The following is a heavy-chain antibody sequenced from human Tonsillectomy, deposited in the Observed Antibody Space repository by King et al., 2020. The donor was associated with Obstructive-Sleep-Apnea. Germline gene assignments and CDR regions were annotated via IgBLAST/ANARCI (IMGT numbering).Heavy chain of an antibody. CDR3: ARRRGAGSSDY. CDR1: GYTFTSYD. J-gene: IGHJ4*02. CDR2: VNTNSGNT. D-gene: IGHD2-2*01. V-gene: IGHV1-8*01. Sequence: QLVQSGAEVKKPGASVKVSCKASGYTFTSYDINWVRQATGQGLERMGWVNTNSGNTVNAQKFHGRVTMTRNTSISTAYMELSNLRSEDTAVYYCARRRGAGSSDYWGQGTLVTVSS.